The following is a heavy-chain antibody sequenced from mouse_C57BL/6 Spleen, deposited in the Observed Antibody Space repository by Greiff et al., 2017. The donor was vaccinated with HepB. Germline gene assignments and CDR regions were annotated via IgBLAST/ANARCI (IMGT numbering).Heavy chain of an antibody. CDR2: ISSGSSTI. V-gene: IGHV5-17*01. CDR1: GFTFSDYG. CDR3: AKNYGSSYYFDY. Sequence: EVKVVESGGGLVKPGGSLKLSCAASGFTFSDYGMHWVRQAPEKGLEWVAYISSGSSTIYYADTVKGSITISRDNAKNTLFLQLTSLRSADTAMYYCAKNYGSSYYFDYWGQGTTLTVSS. J-gene: IGHJ2*01. D-gene: IGHD1-1*01.